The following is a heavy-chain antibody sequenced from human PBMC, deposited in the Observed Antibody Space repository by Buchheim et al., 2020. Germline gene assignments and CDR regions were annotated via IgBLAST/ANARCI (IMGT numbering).Heavy chain of an antibody. D-gene: IGHD6-19*01. CDR2: ISYDGSNK. CDR3: ARGPFFYQWLAGIYY. J-gene: IGHJ4*02. CDR1: GFTFSSYA. V-gene: IGHV3-30-3*01. Sequence: VQLVESGGGVVQPGRSLRLSCAASGFTFSSYAMHWVRQAPGKGLEWVAVISYDGSNKYYADSVKGRFTISRDNSKNTLYLQMNSLRAEDTAVYYCARGPFFYQWLAGIYYWVQGTL.